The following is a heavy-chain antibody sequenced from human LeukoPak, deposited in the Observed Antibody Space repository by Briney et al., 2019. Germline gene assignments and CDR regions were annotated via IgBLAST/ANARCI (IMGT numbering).Heavy chain of an antibody. Sequence: PSETLSLTCTVSGGSFSGYYWSWIRQPPGKGLEWIGEINHSGSTNYNPSLKSRVTISVDASKNQFSLKLSSVTAADTAVYYCARRRITMVRGVIIRSSPLFDYWGQGTLVTVSS. V-gene: IGHV4-34*01. CDR1: GGSFSGYY. CDR2: INHSGST. D-gene: IGHD3-10*01. CDR3: ARRRITMVRGVIIRSSPLFDY. J-gene: IGHJ4*02.